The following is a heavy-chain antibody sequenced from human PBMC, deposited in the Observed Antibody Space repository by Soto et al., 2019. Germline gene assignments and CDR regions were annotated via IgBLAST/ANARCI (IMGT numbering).Heavy chain of an antibody. Sequence: SETLCLTCAVYGGSCSGYYWSWIRQPPGKGLEWIGEINHSGSTNYNPSLKSRVAISVDTSKNQFSLKLSSVTAADTAVYYCARGPGTTGSTTVNNWFDPWGQGTLVTVSS. CDR2: INHSGST. D-gene: IGHD4-17*01. J-gene: IGHJ5*02. V-gene: IGHV4-34*01. CDR1: GGSCSGYY. CDR3: ARGPGTTGSTTVNNWFDP.